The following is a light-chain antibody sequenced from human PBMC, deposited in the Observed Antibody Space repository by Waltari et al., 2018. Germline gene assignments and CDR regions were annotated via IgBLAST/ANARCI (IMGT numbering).Light chain of an antibody. CDR3: RSYSGTNNPVV. CDR2: EVF. J-gene: IGLJ2*01. Sequence: QSALTQPPSASGSPGQSVTISCTGTTSDIGGSNYVSWYQQHPGKAPNLMIYEVFKRPSGVPDRFSGSKSGNTASLTVSGLQAEDEADFYCRSYSGTNNPVVFGGGTRLTVL. V-gene: IGLV2-8*01. CDR1: TSDIGGSNY.